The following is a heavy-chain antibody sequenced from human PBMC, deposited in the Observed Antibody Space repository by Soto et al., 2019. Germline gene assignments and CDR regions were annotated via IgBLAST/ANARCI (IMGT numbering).Heavy chain of an antibody. V-gene: IGHV1-69*13. CDR3: AEGRRDGYNGDAFDI. CDR2: IIPIFGTA. J-gene: IGHJ3*02. CDR1: GGTFSSYA. Sequence: ASVKVSCKASGGTFSSYAISWVRQAPGQGLEWMGGIIPIFGTANYAQKFQGRVTITADESTSTAYMELSSLRSEETAGYYCAEGRRDGYNGDAFDIWGQGTMVTVSS. D-gene: IGHD5-12*01.